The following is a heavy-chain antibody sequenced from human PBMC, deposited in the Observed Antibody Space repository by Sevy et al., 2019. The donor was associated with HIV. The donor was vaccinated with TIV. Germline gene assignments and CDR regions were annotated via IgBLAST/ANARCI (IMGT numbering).Heavy chain of an antibody. D-gene: IGHD3-22*01. CDR1: GFTFRSYE. Sequence: GGSLRLSCAASGFTFRSYEMNWVRQAPGKGLEWVSYISSSGSPIYYADSVKGRFTISRDNAKNSLYLQMNSLRVEDTGGYYCARDLPGDSRMDVWGQGTTVTVSS. V-gene: IGHV3-48*03. CDR2: ISSSGSPI. J-gene: IGHJ6*02. CDR3: ARDLPGDSRMDV.